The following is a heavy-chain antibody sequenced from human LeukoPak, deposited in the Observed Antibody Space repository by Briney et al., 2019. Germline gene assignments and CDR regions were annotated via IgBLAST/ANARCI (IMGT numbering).Heavy chain of an antibody. CDR2: ISSSSSYI. CDR3: ARVLIIDSGGSPL. CDR1: GFTFSSYS. J-gene: IGHJ4*02. D-gene: IGHD2-15*01. Sequence: GGSLRLSCAASGFTFSSYSMNWVRQAPGKGLEWVSSISSSSSYIYYADSVKGRFTISRDNAKNSLYLQMNSLRAEDTAVYYCARVLIIDSGGSPLWGQGTLVTVSS. V-gene: IGHV3-21*01.